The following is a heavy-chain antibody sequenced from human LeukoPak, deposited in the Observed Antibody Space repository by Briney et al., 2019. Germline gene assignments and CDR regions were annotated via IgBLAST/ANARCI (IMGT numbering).Heavy chain of an antibody. CDR2: ISSSSSTK. J-gene: IGHJ4*02. Sequence: GGSLRLSCAASGFTFSNYRMNWVRQAPGKGLEWVSYISSSSSTKYYADSVKGRFTISRDNAKNSLYLQMNSLRAEDTAVYYCARGSGSYSYFDSWGQGTLVTVSS. D-gene: IGHD1-26*01. CDR3: ARGSGSYSYFDS. CDR1: GFTFSNYR. V-gene: IGHV3-48*04.